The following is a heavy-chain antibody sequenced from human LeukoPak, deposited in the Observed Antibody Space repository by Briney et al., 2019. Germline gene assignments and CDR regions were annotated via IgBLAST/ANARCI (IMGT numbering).Heavy chain of an antibody. CDR3: AREKSSSWYFADYYYYMDV. CDR2: IYYSGST. Sequence: SETLSLTCTVSGGSISSSSYYWGWIRQPPGKGLEWIGSIYYSGSTNYNPSLKSRVTMSVDTSKNQFSLKLSSVTAADTAVYYCAREKSSSWYFADYYYYMDVWGKGTTVTISS. V-gene: IGHV4-39*07. D-gene: IGHD6-13*01. CDR1: GGSISSSSYY. J-gene: IGHJ6*03.